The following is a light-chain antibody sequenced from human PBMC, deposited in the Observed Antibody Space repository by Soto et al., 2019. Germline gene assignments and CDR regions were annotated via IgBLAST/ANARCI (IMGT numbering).Light chain of an antibody. J-gene: IGKJ3*01. CDR1: QSVSSSY. Sequence: EIVLTQSPGTLSLSPWERATLSCRASQSVSSSYLAWYQHKPGQAPRLLIYGASTRATGIPDRFSGSGSGTDFTLTISRLEPEDFAVYFCQQFGSPFTFGPGTKVDLK. CDR2: GAS. CDR3: QQFGSPFT. V-gene: IGKV3-20*01.